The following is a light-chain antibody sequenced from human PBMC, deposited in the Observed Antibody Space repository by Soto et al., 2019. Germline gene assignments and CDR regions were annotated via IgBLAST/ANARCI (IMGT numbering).Light chain of an antibody. CDR3: QQAKSFPPFT. CDR1: QDISSW. Sequence: DIQMTQSPSSVSASVGDRVTITCRASQDISSWLAWYQQKPGKTPKLLIHAASSLQSGVPSRFSGSGSGTDFTLTISSLQPEDSATYYCQQAKSFPPFTFGPGTKVNIK. V-gene: IGKV1-12*01. J-gene: IGKJ3*01. CDR2: AAS.